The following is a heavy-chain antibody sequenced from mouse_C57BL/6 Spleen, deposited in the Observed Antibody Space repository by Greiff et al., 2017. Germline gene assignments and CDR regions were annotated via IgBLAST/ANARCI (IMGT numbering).Heavy chain of an antibody. CDR1: GFTFSSYA. CDR3: TRTGDSSTYAMDY. Sequence: EVKLQESGEGLVKPGGSLKLSCAASGFTFSSYAMSWVRQTPEKRLEWVAYISSGGDYIYYADTVKGRFTISRDNARNTLYLQMSSLKSEDTAMYYCTRTGDSSTYAMDYWGQGTSVTVAS. J-gene: IGHJ4*01. CDR2: ISSGGDYI. V-gene: IGHV5-9-1*02. D-gene: IGHD1-1*01.